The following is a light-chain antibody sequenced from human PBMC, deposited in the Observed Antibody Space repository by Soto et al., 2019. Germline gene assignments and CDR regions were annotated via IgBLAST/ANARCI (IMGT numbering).Light chain of an antibody. CDR3: HSYDSSRGGSV. CDR1: GSGIGPAFH. Sequence: QSVLTQPPSVSGAPGQRVTISCTGSGSGIGPAFHVHWYQQLPGTAPQLLIYANSNRPSGVPDRFSGSKSGTSASLAIAGLQAEDEADYYCHSYDSSRGGSVFVTGTKVTVL. CDR2: ANS. V-gene: IGLV1-40*01. J-gene: IGLJ1*01.